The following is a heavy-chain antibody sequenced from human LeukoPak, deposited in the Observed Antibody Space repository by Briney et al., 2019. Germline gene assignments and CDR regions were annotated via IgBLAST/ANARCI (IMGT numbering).Heavy chain of an antibody. CDR1: GGSFSGYY. D-gene: IGHD3-10*01. J-gene: IGHJ5*02. V-gene: IGHV4-34*01. Sequence: SETLSLTCAVYGGSFSGYYWSWIRQPPGKGLEWIREINHSGSTNYNPSLKSRVTISVDTSKNQFSLKLSSVTAADTAVYYCARVGRYYGSARNWFDPWGQGTLVTVSS. CDR2: INHSGST. CDR3: ARVGRYYGSARNWFDP.